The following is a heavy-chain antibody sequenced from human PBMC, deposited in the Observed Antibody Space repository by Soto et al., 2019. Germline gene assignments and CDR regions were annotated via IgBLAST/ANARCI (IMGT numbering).Heavy chain of an antibody. CDR2: IRNKANSYAT. CDR1: GFIFSGST. D-gene: IGHD6-13*01. Sequence: EVQPVESGGGLVQPGGSLKLSCAASGFIFSGSTMHWVRQASGKGLEWVSRIRNKANSYATTYAASVKGRFTISRDDSENTAYLQMNSLSTEDTAVYYCLVGAAGGSPPYWGQGTLVTVSS. J-gene: IGHJ4*02. CDR3: LVGAAGGSPPY. V-gene: IGHV3-73*02.